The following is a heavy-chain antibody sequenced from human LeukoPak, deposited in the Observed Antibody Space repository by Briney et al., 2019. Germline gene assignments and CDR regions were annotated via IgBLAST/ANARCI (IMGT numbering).Heavy chain of an antibody. Sequence: SVKVSCKASGGTFSSYAISWVRQAPGQGLEWMGGIIPIFGTANYAQKFQGRVTITTDESTSTAYMELSSLRSEDTAVYYCARGVYWNHYFVYWGQGTLVTVSS. V-gene: IGHV1-69*05. CDR3: ARGVYWNHYFVY. CDR2: IIPIFGTA. CDR1: GGTFSSYA. D-gene: IGHD1-1*01. J-gene: IGHJ4*02.